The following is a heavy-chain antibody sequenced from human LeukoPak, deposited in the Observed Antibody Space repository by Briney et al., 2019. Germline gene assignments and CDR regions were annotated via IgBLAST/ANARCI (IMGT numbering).Heavy chain of an antibody. V-gene: IGHV5-51*01. J-gene: IGHJ3*02. D-gene: IGHD3-10*01. CDR3: ARRPHSRSFAGGAFDI. CDR1: GYSFTKYW. CDR2: ISPSDSDT. Sequence: GESRKMSCKGSGYSFTKYWIGWVRQMPGRILEWMGIISPSDSDTRYSPSFEGQVTISADNSITTAYLQWSSLEASDSAMYYCARRPHSRSFAGGAFDIWGQGTMVTVSS.